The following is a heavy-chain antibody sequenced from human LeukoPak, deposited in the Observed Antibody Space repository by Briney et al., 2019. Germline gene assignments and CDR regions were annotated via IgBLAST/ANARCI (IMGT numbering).Heavy chain of an antibody. CDR1: GGSISTYY. J-gene: IGHJ4*02. Sequence: SETLSLTCTLSGGSISTYYWSWIRQPPGKGLEWIGYIYHSGSTNYNPSLKSRVTISVDTSKNQFSLKLSSVTAADTAGYCCARGGGYASPIGYWGQGALVTVSS. CDR3: ARGGGYASPIGY. CDR2: IYHSGST. D-gene: IGHD5-12*01. V-gene: IGHV4-59*01.